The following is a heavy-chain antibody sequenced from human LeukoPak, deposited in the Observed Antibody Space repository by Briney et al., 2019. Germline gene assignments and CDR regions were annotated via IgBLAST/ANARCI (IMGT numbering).Heavy chain of an antibody. V-gene: IGHV5-51*01. CDR2: IYPGDSHI. CDR3: ARPTTVISAFDI. J-gene: IGHJ3*02. CDR1: GYNFTTYW. D-gene: IGHD4-17*01. Sequence: GESLKISCKGSGYNFTTYWIAWVRQMPGKGLEWMGIIYPGDSHIRYSPSFQGQVTISADKSISTAYLQWSSLKASDTAMYYCARPTTVISAFDIWGQGTMVTVSS.